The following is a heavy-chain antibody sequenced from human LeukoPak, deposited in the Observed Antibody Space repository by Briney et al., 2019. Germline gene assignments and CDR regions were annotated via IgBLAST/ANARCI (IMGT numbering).Heavy chain of an antibody. J-gene: IGHJ4*02. Sequence: GGSLRRSCAASDFTFSSYEMNWVRQAPGKGLEWVSYISSSGTTIYYADSVKSRFTISRDYAKKLLYLQMNSLRAEDTAVYYCARGGGHSLDYWGQGTLVTVSS. D-gene: IGHD2-15*01. CDR1: DFTFSSYE. CDR3: ARGGGHSLDY. V-gene: IGHV3-48*03. CDR2: ISSSGTTI.